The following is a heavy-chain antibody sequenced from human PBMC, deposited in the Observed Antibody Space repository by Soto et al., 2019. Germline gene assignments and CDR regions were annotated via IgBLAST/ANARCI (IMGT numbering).Heavy chain of an antibody. D-gene: IGHD2-15*01. V-gene: IGHV4-34*01. J-gene: IGHJ4*02. CDR2: INHSGST. CDR1: GGSFSGYY. CDR3: ARGRIVVVVAATFDY. Sequence: QVQLQQWGAGLLKPSETLSLTCAVYGGSFSGYYWSWIRQPPGKGLEWIGEINHSGSTNYNPSLKSRVTISVDTSKDQFSLKLSSVTAADTAVYYCARGRIVVVVAATFDYWGQGTLVTVSS.